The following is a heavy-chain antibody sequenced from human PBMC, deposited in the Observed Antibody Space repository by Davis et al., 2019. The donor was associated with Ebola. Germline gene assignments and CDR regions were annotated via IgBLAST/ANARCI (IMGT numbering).Heavy chain of an antibody. CDR3: ARSSSLRLPDY. CDR1: GGSISSSSYY. CDR2: IYYSGST. V-gene: IGHV4-39*07. J-gene: IGHJ4*03. Sequence: MPSETLSLTCTVSGGSISSSSYYWGWIRQPPGKGLEWIGSIYYSGSTNYNPSLKSRVTISVDTSKNQFSLKLSSVTAADTAVYYCARSSSLRLPDYWGQGTTVTVSS. D-gene: IGHD5-12*01.